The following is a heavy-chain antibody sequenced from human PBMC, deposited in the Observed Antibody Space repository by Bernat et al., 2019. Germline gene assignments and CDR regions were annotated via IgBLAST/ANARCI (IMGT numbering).Heavy chain of an antibody. D-gene: IGHD1-26*01. CDR2: TGTKAYGGTT. Sequence: EVQLVESGGGLVKPGRSLTLSCTTSGFTFGDYAMSWFRQAPGKGLEWVGFTGTKAYGGTTEYAASVKGRFTISRDDSKSIAYLQMNSLETEDTAVYYCTRDVGGGAFDIWGQGTLVTVSS. V-gene: IGHV3-49*05. J-gene: IGHJ3*02. CDR3: TRDVGGGAFDI. CDR1: GFTFGDYA.